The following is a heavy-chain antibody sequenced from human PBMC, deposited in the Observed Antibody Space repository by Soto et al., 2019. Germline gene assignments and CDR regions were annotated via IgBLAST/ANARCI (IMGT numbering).Heavy chain of an antibody. CDR1: GYTFTSYG. CDR3: ARHRRVRGVIITGNYYYYMDV. Sequence: ASVKVSCKASGYTFTSYGISWVRQAPGQGLEWMGWISAYNGNTNYAQKLQGRVTMTTDTSTSTAYMELRSLRSDDTAVYYCARHRRVRGVIITGNYYYYMDVWGKGTTVTAP. CDR2: ISAYNGNT. D-gene: IGHD3-10*01. V-gene: IGHV1-18*01. J-gene: IGHJ6*03.